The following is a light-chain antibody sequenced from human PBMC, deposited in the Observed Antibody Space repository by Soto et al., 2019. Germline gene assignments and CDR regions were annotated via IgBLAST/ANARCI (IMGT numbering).Light chain of an antibody. J-gene: IGLJ2*01. CDR3: CSFAASITLV. CDR1: SSDIGSYNV. V-gene: IGLV2-23*01. CDR2: EGS. Sequence: QSALTQPASVSGSPGQSITISCTGTSSDIGSYNVVSWYQQHPGKAPKLMIYEGSKRPSGVSNRFSGSRSGNTASLTISGLQAEDEADYYCCSFAASITLVLGGGIKLTVL.